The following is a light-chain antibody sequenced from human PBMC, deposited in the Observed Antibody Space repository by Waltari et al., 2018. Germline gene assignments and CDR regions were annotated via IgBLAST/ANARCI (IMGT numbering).Light chain of an antibody. J-gene: IGLJ2*01. Sequence: QSVLSQPPSESGTPGQRVTISCSGTMSNVGSTTVNWYQHLPGTSPKLLIYRNNHPPSGFPVRFAASKSGSSASLAISGLQSEDEGDYYCAAWDGGLNGRIIGGGTKLTVL. CDR2: RNN. CDR1: MSNVGSTT. V-gene: IGLV1-44*01. CDR3: AAWDGGLNGRI.